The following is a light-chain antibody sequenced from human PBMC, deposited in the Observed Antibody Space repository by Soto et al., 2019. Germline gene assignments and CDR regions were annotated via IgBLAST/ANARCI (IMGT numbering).Light chain of an antibody. J-gene: IGKJ1*01. CDR2: DAS. V-gene: IGKV3-11*01. CDR3: QQRSNWRMT. CDR1: QSVSSY. Sequence: EIVLTQSPATLSLSPGERATLSCRASQSVSSYLAWYQQKPGQAPRLLIYDASNRATGIPARFSGSGSGTDFTLTISSREPEDFAVYYCQQRSNWRMTFGQGTKVEIK.